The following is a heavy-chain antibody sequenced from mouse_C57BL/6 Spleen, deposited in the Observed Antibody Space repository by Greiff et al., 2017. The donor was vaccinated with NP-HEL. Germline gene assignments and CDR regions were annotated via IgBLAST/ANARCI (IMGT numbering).Heavy chain of an antibody. CDR3: ARGDYGSRDYYAMDY. Sequence: QVQLQQPGAELVKPGASVKLSCKASGYTFTSYWMQWVKQRPGQGLEWIGEIDPSDSYTNYNQKFKGKATLAVETSSSTAYIQLSSRTSEDSAVYYCARGDYGSRDYYAMDYWGQGTSVTVSS. CDR1: GYTFTSYW. J-gene: IGHJ4*01. D-gene: IGHD1-1*01. V-gene: IGHV1-50*01. CDR2: IDPSDSYT.